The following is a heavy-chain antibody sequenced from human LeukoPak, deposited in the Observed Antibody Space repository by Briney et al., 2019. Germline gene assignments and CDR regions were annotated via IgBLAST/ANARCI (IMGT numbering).Heavy chain of an antibody. V-gene: IGHV4-39*01. CDR2: IYYSGST. CDR3: ARHRSKWLQSSFDY. D-gene: IGHD5-24*01. Sequence: SETLSLTCTVSGGSISSSSYYWGWIRQPPGKGLEWIGSIYYSGSTHYNPSLKSRVTISVDTSKNQFSLKLSSVTAADTAVYYCARHRSKWLQSSFDYWGQGTLVTVSS. J-gene: IGHJ4*02. CDR1: GGSISSSSYY.